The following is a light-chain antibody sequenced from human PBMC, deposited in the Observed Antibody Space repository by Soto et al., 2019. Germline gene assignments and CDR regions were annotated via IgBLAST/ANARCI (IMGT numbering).Light chain of an antibody. V-gene: IGKV3-20*01. Sequence: IVMTQSPATLSVSPGERATLSCRASQNIYSNVAWYQQRPGQAPRLLIYGASSRATGIPDRFSGSGSGTDFTLTISRLGPEDFAVYYCQQYGSSLITFGQGTRLEIK. J-gene: IGKJ5*01. CDR1: QNIYSN. CDR2: GAS. CDR3: QQYGSSLIT.